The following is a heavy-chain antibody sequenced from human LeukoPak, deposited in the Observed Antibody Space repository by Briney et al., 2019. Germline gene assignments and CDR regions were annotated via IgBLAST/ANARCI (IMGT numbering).Heavy chain of an antibody. CDR1: GGSFSGYY. V-gene: IGHV4-34*01. J-gene: IGHJ4*02. CDR2: INHSGST. D-gene: IGHD3-22*01. Sequence: SETLSLTCAVSGGSFSGYYWSWIRKPPGKGLEWIGEINHSGSTNYSPSLKTRVTISVDTSRNHFSLELSSVTAADTAVYYCARGPPYYYDSSGYYRFDYWGQGTLVTVSS. CDR3: ARGPPYYYDSSGYYRFDY.